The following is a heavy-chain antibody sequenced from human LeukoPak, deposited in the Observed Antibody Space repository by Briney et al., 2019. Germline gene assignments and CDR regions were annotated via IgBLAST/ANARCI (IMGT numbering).Heavy chain of an antibody. CDR3: ASGSYSGRAPLDF. D-gene: IGHD3-10*01. CDR2: FYYRGAT. J-gene: IGHJ4*02. V-gene: IGHV4-59*01. CDR1: TGSIRTYY. Sequence: SSETLSLTCSVSTGSIRTYYWTWIRQPPGKGLEWIGCFYYRGATTYNPSLKGRVFISADTSKNHFSLRLDSVTAADTAVYYCASGSYSGRAPLDFWGLGPLVSVSS.